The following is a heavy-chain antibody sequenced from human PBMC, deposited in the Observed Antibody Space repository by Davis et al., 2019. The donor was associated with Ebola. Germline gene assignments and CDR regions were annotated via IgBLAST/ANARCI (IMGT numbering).Heavy chain of an antibody. Sequence: PGGSLRLSCAASGFTFSSYGMHWVRQAPGKGLEWVAVISYDGSNKYYADSVKGRFTISRDNSKNTLYLQMNSLRAEDTAVYYCARALSVDTAWAVDYWGQGTLVTVSS. CDR3: ARALSVDTAWAVDY. V-gene: IGHV3-30*03. D-gene: IGHD5-18*01. J-gene: IGHJ4*02. CDR1: GFTFSSYG. CDR2: ISYDGSNK.